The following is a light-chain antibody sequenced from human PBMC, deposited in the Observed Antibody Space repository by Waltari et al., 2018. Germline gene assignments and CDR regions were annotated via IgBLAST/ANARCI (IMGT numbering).Light chain of an antibody. Sequence: DIQLTPSPSFLSASVGDRVTITCRASQGIRSSLTWYQLKPGKAPMLLIYAASTLQAGVPSRFSASGSGTDFTLTISSLQPEDFAIYYCQQFDIYPITFGGGTKVEIK. J-gene: IGKJ4*01. V-gene: IGKV1-9*01. CDR2: AAS. CDR3: QQFDIYPIT. CDR1: QGIRSS.